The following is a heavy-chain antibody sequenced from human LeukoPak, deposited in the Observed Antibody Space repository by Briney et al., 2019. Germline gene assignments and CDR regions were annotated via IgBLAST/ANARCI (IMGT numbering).Heavy chain of an antibody. CDR3: ARGKCSSTSCYWRDDY. CDR2: ISAYNGNT. D-gene: IGHD2-2*01. V-gene: IGHV1-18*01. J-gene: IGHJ4*02. CDR1: GYTFTSYG. Sequence: ASVKVSCKASGYTFTSYGISWVRQAPGQGLEWKGWISAYNGNTNYAQKLQGRVTMTTDTSTSTAYMELRSLRSDDTAVYYCARGKCSSTSCYWRDDYWGQGTLVTVSS.